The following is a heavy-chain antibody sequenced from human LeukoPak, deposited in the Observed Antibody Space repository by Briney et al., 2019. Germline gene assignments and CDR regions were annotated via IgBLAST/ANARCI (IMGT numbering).Heavy chain of an antibody. CDR1: GGSISSYY. V-gene: IGHV4-59*01. J-gene: IGHJ4*02. CDR3: ARSQDGGTYDY. D-gene: IGHD2-15*01. CDR2: IYYSGST. Sequence: PSETLSLTCTVSGGSISSYYWSWIRQPPGKGLEWIGYIYYSGSTNYNPSLKSRVTISVDTSKNQFSLKLSSVTAADTAVYYCARSQDGGTYDYWGQGTLVTVSS.